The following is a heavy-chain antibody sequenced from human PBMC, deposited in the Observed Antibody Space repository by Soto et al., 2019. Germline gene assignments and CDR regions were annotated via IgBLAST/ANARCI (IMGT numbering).Heavy chain of an antibody. CDR3: ASQGMVYDILTGYYYYGMDV. J-gene: IGHJ6*02. Sequence: SETLSLTCTVSGCSISSYYWSWIRQPPGKGLEWIGYIYYSGSTNYNPSLKSRVTISVDTSKNQFSLKLSSVTAADTAVYYCASQGMVYDILTGYYYYGMDVWGQGTTVTVSS. CDR1: GCSISSYY. V-gene: IGHV4-59*01. CDR2: IYYSGST. D-gene: IGHD3-9*01.